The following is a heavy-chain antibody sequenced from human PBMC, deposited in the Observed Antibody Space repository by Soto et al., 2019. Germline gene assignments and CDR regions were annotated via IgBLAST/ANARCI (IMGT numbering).Heavy chain of an antibody. CDR1: GFTFSNAW. V-gene: IGHV3-15*07. D-gene: IGHD3-16*02. Sequence: GGSLRLSCAASGFTFSNAWMNWVRQAPGKGLEWVGRIKSKTDGGTTDYAAPVKGRFTISRDDSKNTLYLQMNSLKTEDTAVYYCTTDYGSYDYVWGSYRFDYWGQGTLVTVSS. J-gene: IGHJ4*02. CDR3: TTDYGSYDYVWGSYRFDY. CDR2: IKSKTDGGTT.